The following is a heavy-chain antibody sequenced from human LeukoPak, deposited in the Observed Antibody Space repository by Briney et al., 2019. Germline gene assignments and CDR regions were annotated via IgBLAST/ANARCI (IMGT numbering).Heavy chain of an antibody. CDR1: GGSISSYY. V-gene: IGHV4-4*09. CDR3: ARRGDV. Sequence: SETLSLTCTVSGGSISSYYWSWIRQPPGKGLEWIGRIYANGSTNYNPSLNSRVTILADTSKNQFSLKLRSVTAADTAVYYCARRGDVWGQGTTVTVSS. CDR2: IYANGST. J-gene: IGHJ3*01.